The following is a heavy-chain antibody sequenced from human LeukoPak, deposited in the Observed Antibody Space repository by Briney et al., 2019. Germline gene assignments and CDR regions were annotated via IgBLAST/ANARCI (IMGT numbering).Heavy chain of an antibody. CDR2: ITSTASTI. V-gene: IGHV3-48*01. Sequence: GGSLRLSCAASGFTFSGYSTTWVRQAPGKGLEWVSHITSTASTIYYADSVKGRFTISRDNARNSLYLQMNSLRAEDTAVYYCARKQHLDYWGQGTLVTVSS. J-gene: IGHJ4*02. CDR1: GFTFSGYS. CDR3: ARKQHLDY.